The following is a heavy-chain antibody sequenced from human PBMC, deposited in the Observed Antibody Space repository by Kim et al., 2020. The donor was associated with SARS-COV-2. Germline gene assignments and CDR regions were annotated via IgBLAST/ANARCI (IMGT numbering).Heavy chain of an antibody. J-gene: IGHJ4*02. Sequence: SETLSLTCTVSGGSLSGYYWSWIRQPPGKGLEWIAYIYYSGSTTYNPSLKSRVTISVDTSKNQFSLNLNSVTAADTAVYYCANSPAWLRLRYFDSWGQGTLVTVSS. D-gene: IGHD5-12*01. CDR3: ANSPAWLRLRYFDS. CDR2: IYYSGST. CDR1: GGSLSGYY. V-gene: IGHV4-59*01.